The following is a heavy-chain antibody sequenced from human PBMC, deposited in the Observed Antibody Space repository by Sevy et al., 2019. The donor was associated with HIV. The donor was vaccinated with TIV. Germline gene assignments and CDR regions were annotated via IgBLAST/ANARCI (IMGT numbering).Heavy chain of an antibody. CDR3: ATTKDYYDTSGYPFDS. V-gene: IGHV1-24*01. D-gene: IGHD3-22*01. CDR1: GYTLTELS. J-gene: IGHJ4*02. CDR2: FDPEDDEK. Sequence: ASVKVSCKVSGYTLTELSMHWVRQAPGKGLEWMGTFDPEDDEKIYAQKFQGSVTMTEDTSTDTAYMELSRLRSEDTAAYYCATTKDYYDTSGYPFDSWGQRTLVTVSS.